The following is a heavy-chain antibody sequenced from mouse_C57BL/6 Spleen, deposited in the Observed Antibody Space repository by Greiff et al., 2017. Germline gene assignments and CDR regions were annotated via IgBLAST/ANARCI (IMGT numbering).Heavy chain of an antibody. D-gene: IGHD1-1*01. CDR1: GYTFTSYW. CDR2: IDPSDSYT. CDR3: AIHYGSSYGAAY. Sequence: VQLQQPGAELVRPGTSVKLSCKASGYTFTSYWMHWVKQRPGQGLEWIGVIDPSDSYTNYNQKFKGKATLTVDTSSSTAYMQLSSLTSEDSAVYYCAIHYGSSYGAAYWGQGTLVTVSA. J-gene: IGHJ3*01. V-gene: IGHV1-59*01.